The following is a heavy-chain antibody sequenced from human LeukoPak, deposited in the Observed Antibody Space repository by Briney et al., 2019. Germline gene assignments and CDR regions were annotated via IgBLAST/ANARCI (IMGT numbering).Heavy chain of an antibody. J-gene: IGHJ6*02. CDR3: ARDRCSSTSCYPDNYCYYGMDV. Sequence: PGGSLRLSCAASGFTFSSYGMSWVRQAPGKGLEWVANIKQDGSEKYYVDSVKGRFTISRDNAKNSLYLQMNSLRAEDTAVYYCARDRCSSTSCYPDNYCYYGMDVWGQGTTVTVSS. D-gene: IGHD2-2*01. CDR2: IKQDGSEK. CDR1: GFTFSSYG. V-gene: IGHV3-7*01.